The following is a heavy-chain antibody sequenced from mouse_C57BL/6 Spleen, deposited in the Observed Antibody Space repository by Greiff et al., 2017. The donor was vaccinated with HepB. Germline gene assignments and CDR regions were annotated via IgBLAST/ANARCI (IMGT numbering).Heavy chain of an antibody. D-gene: IGHD1-1*01. V-gene: IGHV1-4*01. CDR1: GYTFTSYT. CDR3: ARSGYGSSYYFDY. Sequence: QVQLKESGAELARPGASVKMSCKASGYTFTSYTMYWVKQRPGQGLEWIGYINPSSGYTKYNQKFKDKATLTADKSSSTAYMQLSSLTSEDSAVYYCARSGYGSSYYFDYWGQGTTLTVSS. CDR2: INPSSGYT. J-gene: IGHJ2*01.